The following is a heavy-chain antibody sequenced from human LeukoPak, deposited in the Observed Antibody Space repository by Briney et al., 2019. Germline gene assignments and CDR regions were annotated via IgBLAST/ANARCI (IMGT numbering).Heavy chain of an antibody. V-gene: IGHV1-2*02. CDR1: GYTFTGYY. CDR3: AREGSGNHYYMDV. CDR2: INPNSGGT. J-gene: IGHJ6*03. Sequence: ASVKVSCKASGYTFTGYYMHWVRQTPGQGLEGMGWINPNSGGTNYAQKFQGRVTMTRDTSISTAYMELSRLRSDDTAVYYCAREGSGNHYYMDVWGKGTTVTVSS. D-gene: IGHD3-10*01.